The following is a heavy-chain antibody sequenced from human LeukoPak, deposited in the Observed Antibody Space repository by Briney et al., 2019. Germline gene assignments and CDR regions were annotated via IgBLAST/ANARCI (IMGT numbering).Heavy chain of an antibody. V-gene: IGHV3-33*01. CDR3: AREPSGSYETALDY. J-gene: IGHJ4*02. CDR2: IWYDGSNK. D-gene: IGHD1-26*01. Sequence: GGSLRLSCAASGFTFSSYGMHWVHQAPGKGLEWVAVIWYDGSNKYYADSVKGRFTISRDNSKNTLYLQMNSLRAEDTAVYYCAREPSGSYETALDYWGQGTLVTVSS. CDR1: GFTFSSYG.